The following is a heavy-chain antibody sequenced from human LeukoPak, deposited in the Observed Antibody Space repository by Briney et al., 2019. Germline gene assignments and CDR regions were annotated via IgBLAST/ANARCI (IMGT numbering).Heavy chain of an antibody. CDR3: VRDFWYSGVWYGFDY. CDR2: LYSGGST. CDR1: GFTFSSYE. J-gene: IGHJ4*02. Sequence: PGGSLRLSCAASGFTFSSYEMNWVRQAPGKGLEWVSILYSGGSTYYADSVKGRFTISRDHSRNTLCLQMNSLRADDTAVYYCVRDFWYSGVWYGFDYWGQGTLVTVSS. D-gene: IGHD6-19*01. V-gene: IGHV3-53*01.